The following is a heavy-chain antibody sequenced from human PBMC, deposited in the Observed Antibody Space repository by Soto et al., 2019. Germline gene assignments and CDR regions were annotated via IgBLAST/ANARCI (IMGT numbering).Heavy chain of an antibody. Sequence: EVQLVEPGGGLVQPGGSLRLPCAASGFTAITNYMSWVRQAPGKGLEWVSVIYSGGSTFYADSVRGRFTISRDNSKNTVNLQMNSLRAEDTAVYYCARDPWAADYWGQGTLVTVSS. CDR1: GFTAITNY. CDR2: IYSGGST. D-gene: IGHD3-16*01. V-gene: IGHV3-66*01. CDR3: ARDPWAADY. J-gene: IGHJ4*02.